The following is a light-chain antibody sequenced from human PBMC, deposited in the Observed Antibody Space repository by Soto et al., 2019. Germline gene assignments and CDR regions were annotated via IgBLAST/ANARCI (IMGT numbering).Light chain of an antibody. J-gene: IGLJ1*01. CDR2: DVT. CDR3: SSYTSSSTLV. CDR1: SSDVGGYNF. V-gene: IGLV2-14*03. Sequence: QSVLTQPASVSGSPGQSITISCTGTSSDVGGYNFVSWYQHHPGKAPKIMIYDVTNRPSGVSNRFSGSKSGNTASLTISGLQADDEADYYCSSYTSSSTLVFGTGTKLTVL.